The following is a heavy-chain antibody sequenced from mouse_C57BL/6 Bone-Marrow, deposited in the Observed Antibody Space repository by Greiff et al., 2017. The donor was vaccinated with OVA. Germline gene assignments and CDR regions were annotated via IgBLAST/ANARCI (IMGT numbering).Heavy chain of an antibody. CDR3: VRRGYGSSHWYFDV. CDR2: IRSKSNNYAT. V-gene: IGHV10-1*01. J-gene: IGHJ1*03. CDR1: GFSFNTYA. Sequence: DVHLVESGGGLVQPKGSLKLSCAASGFSFNTYAMNWVRQAPGKGLEWVARIRSKSNNYATYYADSVKDRFTISRDDSESMLYLQMNNLKTEDTAMYYCVRRGYGSSHWYFDVWGTGTTVTVSS. D-gene: IGHD1-1*01.